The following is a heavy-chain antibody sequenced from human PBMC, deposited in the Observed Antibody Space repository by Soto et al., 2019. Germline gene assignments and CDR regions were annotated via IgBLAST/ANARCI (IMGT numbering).Heavy chain of an antibody. V-gene: IGHV1-2*04. CDR2: INPNSGGT. CDR3: ARVSRSSSDYYYGMYV. D-gene: IGHD6-6*01. CDR1: GYTFTGYY. J-gene: IGHJ6*02. Sequence: ASVKVSCKASGYTFTGYYMHWVRQAPGQGLEWMGWINPNSGGTNYAQKFQGWATMTRDTSISTAYMELSRLRSDDTAVYYCARVSRSSSDYYYGMYVWGQRTTVSVS.